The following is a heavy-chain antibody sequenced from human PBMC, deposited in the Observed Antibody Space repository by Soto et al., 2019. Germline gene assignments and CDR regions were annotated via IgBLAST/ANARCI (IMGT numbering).Heavy chain of an antibody. V-gene: IGHV3-23*01. CDR1: GFTLRSYA. CDR3: AKSPYSYGANVFDV. J-gene: IGHJ3*01. CDR2: ISGGGIST. D-gene: IGHD5-18*01. Sequence: PGGSLRLSCAASGFTLRSYAMSWVRQAPGKGLEWVSAISGGGISTYYADSVKGRFTFSRDISKNMLYLQMNSLRAEDTAINYCAKSPYSYGANVFDVWGPGTMVTVSS.